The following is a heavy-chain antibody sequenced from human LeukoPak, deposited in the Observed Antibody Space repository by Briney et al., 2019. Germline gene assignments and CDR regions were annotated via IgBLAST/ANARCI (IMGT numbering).Heavy chain of an antibody. D-gene: IGHD1-1*01. J-gene: IGHJ4*02. CDR1: GFTFSSYS. CDR2: ISSSSSTI. V-gene: IGHV3-48*01. Sequence: TGGSLRLSCAASGFTFSSYSMNWVRQAPGKGLEWVSYISSSSSTIYYADSVKGRFTISRDNAKNSLYLQMNSLRAEDTAVYYCARDRYLGLDYWGQGTLVTVSS. CDR3: ARDRYLGLDY.